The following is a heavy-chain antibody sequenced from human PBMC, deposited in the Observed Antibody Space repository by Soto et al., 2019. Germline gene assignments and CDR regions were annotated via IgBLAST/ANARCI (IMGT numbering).Heavy chain of an antibody. V-gene: IGHV3-7*01. CDR2: IKQDGSEK. J-gene: IGHJ4*02. CDR3: ARDPRTKNLDY. CDR1: GSTFSSYW. Sequence: PGGSLRLSCAASGSTFSSYWMSWVRQAPGKGLEWVANIKQDGSEKYYVDSVKGRFTISRDNAKNSLYLQMNSLRAEDTAVYYCARDPRTKNLDYWGQGTLVTVSS.